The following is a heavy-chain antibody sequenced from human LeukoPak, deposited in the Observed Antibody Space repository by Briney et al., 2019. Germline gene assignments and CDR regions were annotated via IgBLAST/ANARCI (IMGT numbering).Heavy chain of an antibody. CDR3: AREKWSPVGSYFDY. J-gene: IGHJ4*02. V-gene: IGHV3-7*01. D-gene: IGHD2-8*01. CDR1: GFSFSGYW. Sequence: PGGSLRLSCAASGFSFSGYWMTWVRQAPGKGLEWVATISQDGSEKYYVDSVKGRFTISRDNSKNTLYLQMNSLRAEDTAVYYCAREKWSPVGSYFDYWGQGTLVTVSS. CDR2: ISQDGSEK.